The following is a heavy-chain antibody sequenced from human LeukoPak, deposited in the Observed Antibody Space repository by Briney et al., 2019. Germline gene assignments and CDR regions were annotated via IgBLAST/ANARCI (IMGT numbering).Heavy chain of an antibody. Sequence: PSETLSLTCAVYGGSFSGYYWSWIRQPPGKGLEWIGEIIHSGITNYNPSLTSRVTISVDTSKSQFSLKLSSVTAADTAVYYCARGSPIVTTNGYFNYWGQGTLVTDSS. CDR2: IIHSGIT. CDR1: GGSFSGYY. V-gene: IGHV4-34*01. D-gene: IGHD5-12*01. CDR3: ARGSPIVTTNGYFNY. J-gene: IGHJ4*02.